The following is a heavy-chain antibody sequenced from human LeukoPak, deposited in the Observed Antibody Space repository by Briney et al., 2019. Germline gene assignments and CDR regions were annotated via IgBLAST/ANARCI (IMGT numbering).Heavy chain of an antibody. J-gene: IGHJ3*02. V-gene: IGHV4-34*01. CDR2: INHSGST. D-gene: IGHD5-24*01. CDR3: ARGATTAFDI. Sequence: SETLSLICAVYGGSFSGYYWSWIRQPPGKGLEWIGEINHSGSTNYNPSLKSRVTISVDTSKNQFSLKLSSVTAADTAVYCCARGATTAFDIWGQGTMVTVSS. CDR1: GGSFSGYY.